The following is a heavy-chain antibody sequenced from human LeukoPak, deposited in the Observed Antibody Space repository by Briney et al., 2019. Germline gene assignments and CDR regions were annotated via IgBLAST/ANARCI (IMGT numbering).Heavy chain of an antibody. V-gene: IGHV4-39*01. J-gene: IGHJ4*02. D-gene: IGHD2-2*01. CDR3: ARVVVPAANGYYFDY. Sequence: SETLSLTCTVSGGSISSSSYYWGWIRQPPGKELEWIGSIYYSGSTYYNPSLKSRVTISVDTSKNQFSLKLSSVTAADTAVYYCARVVVPAANGYYFDYWGQGTLVTVSS. CDR2: IYYSGST. CDR1: GGSISSSSYY.